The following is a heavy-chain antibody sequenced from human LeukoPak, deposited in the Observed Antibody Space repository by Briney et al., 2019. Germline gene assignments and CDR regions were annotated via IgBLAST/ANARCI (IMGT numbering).Heavy chain of an antibody. D-gene: IGHD4-17*01. CDR3: ARGVYLLYGDSPYNWFDP. V-gene: IGHV4-59*08. CDR1: GGSISSYY. Sequence: SETLSLTCTVSGGSISSYYWSRIRQPPGKGLEWIGYICYSGSTNYNPSLKSRVTISVDTSKNQFSLKLSSVTAADTAVYYCARGVYLLYGDSPYNWFDPWGQGTLVTVSS. CDR2: ICYSGST. J-gene: IGHJ5*02.